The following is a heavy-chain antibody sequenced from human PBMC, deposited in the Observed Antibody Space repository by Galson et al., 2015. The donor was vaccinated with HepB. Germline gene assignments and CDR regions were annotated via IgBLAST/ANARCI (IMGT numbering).Heavy chain of an antibody. Sequence: SLRLSCAASGFTFSSYAMHWVRQAPGKGLEYVSAISSNGGSTYYADSVKGRFTISRDNSKNTLYLQMSSLRAEDTAVYYCVKDSRWDTGLDIVVVPAAADPSYWGQGTLVTVSS. CDR3: VKDSRWDTGLDIVVVPAAADPSY. D-gene: IGHD2-2*03. V-gene: IGHV3-64D*06. J-gene: IGHJ4*02. CDR1: GFTFSSYA. CDR2: ISSNGGST.